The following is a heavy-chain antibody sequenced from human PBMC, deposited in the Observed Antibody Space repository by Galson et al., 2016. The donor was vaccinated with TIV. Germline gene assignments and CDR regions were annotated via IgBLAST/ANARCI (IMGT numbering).Heavy chain of an antibody. CDR1: GFTFDDYT. J-gene: IGHJ4*02. CDR2: ISWDGSSV. CDR3: AKERNPRHDGRGYFDY. D-gene: IGHD1-14*01. Sequence: SLRLSCAASGFTFDDYTIHWVRQTAGKGLEWVSLISWDGSSVYYADSVKGRFTISRDNNKNSLFLQMNSLRTEDTALYCCAKERNPRHDGRGYFDYWGQGTLVTVSS. V-gene: IGHV3-43*01.